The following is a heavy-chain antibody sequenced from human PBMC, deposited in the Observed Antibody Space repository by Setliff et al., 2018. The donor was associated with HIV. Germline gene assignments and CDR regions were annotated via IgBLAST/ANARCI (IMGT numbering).Heavy chain of an antibody. J-gene: IGHJ4*02. CDR2: LYGSGDT. Sequence: TLSNTYMAWVRQAPGKRPEWVSTLYGSGDTYHADSVKGRFTLPRDTSKNTMFLQMNSLRHEDTALYYCARVLPYNSALDKWGQGTLVTVSS. V-gene: IGHV3-66*03. CDR3: ARVLPYNSALDK. D-gene: IGHD6-19*01. CDR1: TLSNTY.